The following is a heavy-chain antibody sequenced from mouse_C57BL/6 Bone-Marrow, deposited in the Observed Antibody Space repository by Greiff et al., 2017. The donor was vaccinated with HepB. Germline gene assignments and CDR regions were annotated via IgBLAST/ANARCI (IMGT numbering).Heavy chain of an antibody. Sequence: VQLQQSGPELVKPGASVKISCKASGYTFTDYYMNWVKQSHGKSLEWIGDINPNNGGTSYNQKFKGKATLTVDKSSSTAYMELRSLTSEDSAVYYCARWFPAWFAYWGQGTLVTVSA. J-gene: IGHJ3*01. CDR3: ARWFPAWFAY. CDR2: INPNNGGT. CDR1: GYTFTDYY. V-gene: IGHV1-26*01. D-gene: IGHD2-2*01.